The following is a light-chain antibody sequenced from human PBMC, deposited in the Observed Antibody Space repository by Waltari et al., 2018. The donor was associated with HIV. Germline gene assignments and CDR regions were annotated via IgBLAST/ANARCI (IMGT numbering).Light chain of an antibody. CDR3: ETWDSDIRV. CDR2: VEGSESF. Sequence: QPVLTQSSSASASLESSVKLTCTLSSGHSSYIIAWHQQQPGKAPRYLMKVEGSESFNKGSGVPDRFSGSSSGADRYLTISNLQSEDEADYYCETWDSDIRVFGGGTKLTVL. V-gene: IGLV4-60*03. J-gene: IGLJ2*01. CDR1: SGHSSYI.